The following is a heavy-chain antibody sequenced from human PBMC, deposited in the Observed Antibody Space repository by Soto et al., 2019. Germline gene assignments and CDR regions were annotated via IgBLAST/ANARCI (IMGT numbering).Heavy chain of an antibody. Sequence: EVQLVESGGGLVKPGGSLRLSCAASGFTFSSYSMNWVRQAPGKGLEWVSSISSSSNYIYYTDSLKGRFTISRDNAKNSLHLQMNSLRAEDTALYYCARAGDYGDPNWFDPWGQGTLVTVSS. CDR1: GFTFSSYS. CDR3: ARAGDYGDPNWFDP. V-gene: IGHV3-21*01. D-gene: IGHD4-17*01. CDR2: ISSSSNYI. J-gene: IGHJ5*02.